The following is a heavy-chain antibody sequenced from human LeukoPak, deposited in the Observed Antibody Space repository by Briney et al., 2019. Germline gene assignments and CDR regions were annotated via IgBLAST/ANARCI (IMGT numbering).Heavy chain of an antibody. J-gene: IGHJ5*02. CDR3: ARDPLYSSGWYYFGPRGYNWFDP. V-gene: IGHV1-69*01. D-gene: IGHD6-19*01. CDR1: GGTFSSYA. Sequence: SVKVSCKASGGTFSSYAISWVRQAPGQGLEWMGGIIPIFGTANYAQKFQGRVTITADESTTTAYMELSSLRSEDTAVYYCARDPLYSSGWYYFGPRGYNWFDPWGQGTLVTVSS. CDR2: IIPIFGTA.